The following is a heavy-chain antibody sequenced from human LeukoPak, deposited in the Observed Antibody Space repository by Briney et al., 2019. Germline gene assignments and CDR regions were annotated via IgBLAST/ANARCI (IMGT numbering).Heavy chain of an antibody. CDR1: GFTFKDYA. J-gene: IGHJ4*02. CDR3: AIMNSGGFDY. Sequence: GRSLRLSCAASGFTFKDYAMHWVRQALGKGLEWVSGISWNSGNIGYADSVKGRFTISRDNAKNSLYLQMNSLRAEDTALYYCAIMNSGGFDYWGQGTLVTTSS. CDR2: ISWNSGNI. D-gene: IGHD3-10*01. V-gene: IGHV3-9*01.